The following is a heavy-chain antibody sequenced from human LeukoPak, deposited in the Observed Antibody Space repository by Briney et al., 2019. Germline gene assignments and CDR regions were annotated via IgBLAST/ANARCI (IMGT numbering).Heavy chain of an antibody. J-gene: IGHJ4*02. D-gene: IGHD6-6*01. CDR1: GFTFSSYG. CDR3: ARGTPLYSGSPHYYFDY. V-gene: IGHV3-33*01. Sequence: GGSLRLSCAASGFTFSSYGMHWVRQAPGKGLEWVAVIWYDGSNKYYADSVKGRFTVSRDNSKNTLYLLMNSLRAEDTAVYFCARGTPLYSGSPHYYFDYWGQGTLVTVSS. CDR2: IWYDGSNK.